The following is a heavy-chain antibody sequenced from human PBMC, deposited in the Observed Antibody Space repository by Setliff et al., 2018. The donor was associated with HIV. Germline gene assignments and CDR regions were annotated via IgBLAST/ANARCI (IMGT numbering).Heavy chain of an antibody. V-gene: IGHV4-30-4*08. J-gene: IGHJ4*02. CDR1: GGSISSDDYY. Sequence: SETLSLTCTVSGGSISSDDYYWNWIRQPPGKGLEWIGYITYSGSAYYKPSLKSRVTISIDTSNNQISLRLSSVTAADTAVYYCASSVGFRDFWGQGTPVTVSS. CDR3: ASSVGFRDF. D-gene: IGHD3-10*01. CDR2: ITYSGSA.